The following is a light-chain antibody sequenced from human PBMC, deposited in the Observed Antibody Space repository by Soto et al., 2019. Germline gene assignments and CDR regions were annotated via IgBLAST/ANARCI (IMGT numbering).Light chain of an antibody. J-gene: IGLJ2*01. CDR1: TGAVTSNHY. Sequence: QAVVTQEPSLTVSPGGTVTLTCASSTGAVTSNHYPNWFQQKPGQAPRALIYGTGEKHSWTPARFSGSLLGDKAALTLSGVQPEDEAEYYCLLYYGGARVFGGGTKLTVL. CDR2: GTG. V-gene: IGLV7-43*01. CDR3: LLYYGGARV.